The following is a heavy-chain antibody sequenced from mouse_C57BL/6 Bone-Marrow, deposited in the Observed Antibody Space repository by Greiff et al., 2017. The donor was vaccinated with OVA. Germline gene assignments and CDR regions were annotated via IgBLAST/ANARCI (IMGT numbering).Heavy chain of an antibody. V-gene: IGHV1-9*01. CDR2: ILPGSGST. J-gene: IGHJ2*01. D-gene: IGHD1-1*01. CDR1: GYTFTGYW. Sequence: VKLVESGAELMKPGASVKLSCKATGYTFTGYWIEWVKQRPGHGLEWIGEILPGSGSTNYNEKFKGKATFTADTSSNTAYMQLSSLTTEDSAIYYCARSFYYYGSSYGGYYFDYWGQGTTLTVSS. CDR3: ARSFYYYGSSYGGYYFDY.